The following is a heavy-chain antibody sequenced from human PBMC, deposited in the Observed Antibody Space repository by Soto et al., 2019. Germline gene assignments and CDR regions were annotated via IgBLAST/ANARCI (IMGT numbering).Heavy chain of an antibody. J-gene: IGHJ4*02. Sequence: QVQLVESGGGVVQPGRSLRLSCVASGFIFRNYGMHWVRQAPGKGLEWVAVIWSDGSNKDYGDSVTGRFTVSRDNAKNTIYLQMDSLGVADTDVYYCARDEIQIWSYVGTLAHWGQGTLVTVSS. CDR1: GFIFRNYG. CDR3: ARDEIQIWSYVGTLAH. D-gene: IGHD5-18*01. V-gene: IGHV3-33*01. CDR2: IWSDGSNK.